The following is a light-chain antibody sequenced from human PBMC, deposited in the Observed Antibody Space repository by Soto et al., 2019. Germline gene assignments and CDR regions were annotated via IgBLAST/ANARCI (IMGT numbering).Light chain of an antibody. V-gene: IGKV3-20*01. J-gene: IGKJ2*01. CDR1: QSVSSSY. CDR3: QQYGSSPPNT. CDR2: GAS. Sequence: EIVLTHSPGTLSLSPGERATLSCRASQSVSSSYLAWYQQKPGQAPRVLIYGASSRATGIPDRFSGSGSGTDFTLTISRLEPEDFAVYYCQQYGSSPPNTFGQGTKLEIK.